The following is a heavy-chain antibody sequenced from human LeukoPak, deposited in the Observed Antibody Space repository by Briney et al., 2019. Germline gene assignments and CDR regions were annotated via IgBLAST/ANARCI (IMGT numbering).Heavy chain of an antibody. J-gene: IGHJ4*02. V-gene: IGHV3-30*18. CDR2: ISYDGSNK. CDR3: AKLGWDYGDHFDY. D-gene: IGHD4-17*01. CDR1: GFTFSSYD. Sequence: PGGSLRLSCAASGFTFSSYDMHWVRQAPGKGLEWVAVISYDGSNKYYADSVKGRFTISRDNSKNTLYLQMNSLRAEDTAVYYCAKLGWDYGDHFDYWGQGTLVTVSS.